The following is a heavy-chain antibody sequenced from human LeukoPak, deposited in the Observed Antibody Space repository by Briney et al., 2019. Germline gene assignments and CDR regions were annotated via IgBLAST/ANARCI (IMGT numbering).Heavy chain of an antibody. V-gene: IGHV3-23*01. D-gene: IGHD6-19*01. J-gene: IGHJ4*02. CDR1: EFTFSYYA. Sequence: GGSLRLSCAASEFTFSYYAMTWVRQAPGKGLEWVSAISGSGGSTYYADSVKGRFTISRDNSKNTLYLQMNSLRAEDTAVYYCAKDRGQWLVRGYFDYWGQGTLVTVSS. CDR2: ISGSGGST. CDR3: AKDRGQWLVRGYFDY.